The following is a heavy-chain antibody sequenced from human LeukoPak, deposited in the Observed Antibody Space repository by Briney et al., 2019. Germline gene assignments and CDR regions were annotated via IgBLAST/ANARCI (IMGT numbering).Heavy chain of an antibody. CDR2: LSYYGDNN. CDR1: GFIFRRYG. Sequence: KTGGSLRLSCLVSGFIFRRYGMHLVRQAPGKGLEGVSVLSYYGDNNYYPDSVKGRFTISRDNTKNTLYLQMNSLRTEDTAVYYCAKDAVEMATISYYMDVWGKGTTVTVSS. J-gene: IGHJ6*03. D-gene: IGHD5-24*01. CDR3: AKDAVEMATISYYMDV. V-gene: IGHV3-30*18.